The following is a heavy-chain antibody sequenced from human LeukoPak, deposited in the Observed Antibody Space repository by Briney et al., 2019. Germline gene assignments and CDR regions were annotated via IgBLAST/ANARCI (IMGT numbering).Heavy chain of an antibody. CDR2: IYYSGST. CDR3: AAGYLSSWYYFDY. Sequence: PSETLSLTCSVSGGSISSYYWSWIRQPPGKGLEWIGYIYYSGSTNYNPSLKSRVTISVDTSKNQFSLKLSSVTAADTAVYYCAAGYLSSWYYFDYWAREPWSPSPQ. V-gene: IGHV4-59*01. D-gene: IGHD6-13*01. CDR1: GGSISSYY. J-gene: IGHJ4*02.